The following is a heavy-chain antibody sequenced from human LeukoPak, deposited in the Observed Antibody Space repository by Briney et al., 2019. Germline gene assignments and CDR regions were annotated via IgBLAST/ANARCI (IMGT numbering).Heavy chain of an antibody. J-gene: IGHJ2*01. CDR3: ARRGSGASLEYYFDL. D-gene: IGHD1-14*01. CDR2: IYYSGNT. V-gene: IGHV4-59*08. CDR1: GVSISTYY. Sequence: PSETLSLTCSVSGVSISTYYWSWIRQPPGKGLEYIGYIYYSGNTNSNPSLNSRVTISVDTSKNQFSLKLSSVTAADTAVYYCARRGSGASLEYYFDLWGRGTLVTVSS.